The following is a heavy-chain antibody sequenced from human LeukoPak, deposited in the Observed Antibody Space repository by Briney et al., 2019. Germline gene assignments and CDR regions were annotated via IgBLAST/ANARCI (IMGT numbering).Heavy chain of an antibody. Sequence: GGSVKVSCKASGYTFTDYNMHWVREAPGQGVEWMGVINPSRGSTTYAQKFQGRVTMTRDTSTSTVYMELSSLRSEDTAVYYCARGYYHSGSWGQGTLVTVSS. CDR1: GYTFTDYN. V-gene: IGHV1-46*01. J-gene: IGHJ4*02. CDR2: INPSRGST. D-gene: IGHD3-10*01. CDR3: ARGYYHSGS.